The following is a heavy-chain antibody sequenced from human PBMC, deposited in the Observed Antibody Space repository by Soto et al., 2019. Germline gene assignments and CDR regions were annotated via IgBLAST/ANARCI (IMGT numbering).Heavy chain of an antibody. CDR3: AKDLSSVTNSNNNRRWVYAFDI. D-gene: IGHD4-17*01. J-gene: IGHJ3*02. Sequence: PGGSLRLSCAASGFTFSSYAMSWVRQAPGKGLEWVSAISGSGGSTYYADSVKGRFTISRDNSKNTLYLQMNSLRAEDTAVYYCAKDLSSVTNSNNNRRWVYAFDIWGQGTMVTVS. CDR1: GFTFSSYA. CDR2: ISGSGGST. V-gene: IGHV3-23*01.